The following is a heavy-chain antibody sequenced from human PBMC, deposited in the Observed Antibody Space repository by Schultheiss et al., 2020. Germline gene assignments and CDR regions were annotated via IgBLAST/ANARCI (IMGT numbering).Heavy chain of an antibody. CDR2: ISGSGGST. CDR1: GFTFSSYA. CDR3: ARSTELGWNAFDI. V-gene: IGHV3-23*01. D-gene: IGHD7-27*01. Sequence: GGSLRLSCAASGFTFSSYAMSWVRQAPGKGLEWVSAISGSGGSTYYADSVKGRFTISRDNAKNSLYLQMNSLRAEDTAVYYCARSTELGWNAFDIWGQGTMVTVSS. J-gene: IGHJ3*02.